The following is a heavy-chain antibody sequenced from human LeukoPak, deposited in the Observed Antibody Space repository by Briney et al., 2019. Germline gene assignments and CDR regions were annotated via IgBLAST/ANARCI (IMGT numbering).Heavy chain of an antibody. CDR3: AKGFFDYGDYGYYFDY. CDR2: IRYDESNK. Sequence: GGSLRLSCAASGFMFSAYGMHWVRQAPGKGLEWVAFIRYDESNKYYTDSVKGRFTISRDNSQNTLYLQMNSLRIEDTAVYYCAKGFFDYGDYGYYFDYWGQGTLVTVSS. J-gene: IGHJ4*02. D-gene: IGHD4-17*01. V-gene: IGHV3-30*02. CDR1: GFMFSAYG.